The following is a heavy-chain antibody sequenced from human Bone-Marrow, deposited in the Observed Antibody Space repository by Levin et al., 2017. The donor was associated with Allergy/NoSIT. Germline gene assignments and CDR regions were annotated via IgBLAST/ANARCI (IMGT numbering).Heavy chain of an antibody. CDR2: ISWNSGSI. CDR1: GFTFDDYA. Sequence: LSLTCAASGFTFDDYAMHWVRQAPGKGLEWVSGISWNSGSIGYADSVKGRFTISRDNAKNSLYLQMNSLRAEDTALYYCAKDITGGYDFPAFDIWGQGTMVTVSS. V-gene: IGHV3-9*01. J-gene: IGHJ3*02. D-gene: IGHD5-12*01. CDR3: AKDITGGYDFPAFDI.